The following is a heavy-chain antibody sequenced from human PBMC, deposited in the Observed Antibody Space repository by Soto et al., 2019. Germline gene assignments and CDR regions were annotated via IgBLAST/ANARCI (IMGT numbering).Heavy chain of an antibody. D-gene: IGHD1-7*01. J-gene: IGHJ6*03. V-gene: IGHV4-34*01. CDR2: INHSGST. CDR3: ARGRGYNWNYSYYYYYMDV. Sequence: QVQLQQWGAGLLKPSETLSLTCAVYGGSFSGYYWSWIRQPPGKGLEWIVEINHSGSTNYNPSLKSRVTISVDTSKNQFSLKLSSVTAADTAVYYCARGRGYNWNYSYYYYYMDVWGKGTTVTVSS. CDR1: GGSFSGYY.